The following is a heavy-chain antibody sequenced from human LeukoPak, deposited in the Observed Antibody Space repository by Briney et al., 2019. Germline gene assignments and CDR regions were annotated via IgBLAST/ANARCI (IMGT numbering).Heavy chain of an antibody. CDR1: GASISSYY. J-gene: IGHJ5*02. Sequence: PSETLSLTCTVSGASISSYYWSWIRPPPGKGLEWIGYRYYSGSTNYNPSLKSRVTISVDTSKNQVSLKLSSVTAADTAVYYCARDRGSGDDNWFDPWGQGTLVTVSS. V-gene: IGHV4-59*01. D-gene: IGHD3-10*01. CDR3: ARDRGSGDDNWFDP. CDR2: RYYSGST.